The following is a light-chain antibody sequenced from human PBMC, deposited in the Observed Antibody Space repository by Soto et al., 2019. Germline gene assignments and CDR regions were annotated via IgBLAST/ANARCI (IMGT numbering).Light chain of an antibody. V-gene: IGKV1-39*01. CDR2: AAS. J-gene: IGKJ1*01. CDR3: PKNYRATPWT. Sequence: DIRMTQSPSSLSASVGDRITITCRASQSISRYLNWYQHKPGKAPKLLINAASSLERGVPSRFSGGGSGTAFTLNISSLQPDDFATYYCPKNYRATPWTFGQGTKVEI. CDR1: QSISRY.